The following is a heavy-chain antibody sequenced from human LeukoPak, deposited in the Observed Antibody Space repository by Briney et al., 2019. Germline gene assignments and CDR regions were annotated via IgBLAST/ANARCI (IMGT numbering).Heavy chain of an antibody. CDR2: ISYDGSEK. D-gene: IGHD6-13*01. CDR3: ARDRIAAPSTDWFEH. Sequence: PGGSLRLSRAASRLTLSGYALHWVRQAPGKGLEWVAVISYDGSEKYYADSVKGRFTISRDDSKNTFSLQMNSLRGEDTAVYYCARDRIAAPSTDWFEHWGQGTLVTVSS. V-gene: IGHV3-30*04. CDR1: RLTLSGYA. J-gene: IGHJ5*02.